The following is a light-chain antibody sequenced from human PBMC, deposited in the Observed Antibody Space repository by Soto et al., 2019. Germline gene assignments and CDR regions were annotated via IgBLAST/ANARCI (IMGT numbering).Light chain of an antibody. J-gene: IGKJ1*01. CDR1: QNIESY. V-gene: IGKV1-5*01. CDR3: QQFKDYVWT. Sequence: DLQMTQSPSTLSASVGDRVTITCRASQNIESYMAWYQQKPGRAPSLIIYDASTLERGVPSRFSGSGYGTEFTLIISNLQPDDFATYYCQQFKDYVWTFGQGTKV. CDR2: DAS.